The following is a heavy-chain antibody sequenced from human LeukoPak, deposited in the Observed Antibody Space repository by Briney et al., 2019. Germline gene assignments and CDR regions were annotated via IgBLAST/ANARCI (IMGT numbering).Heavy chain of an antibody. V-gene: IGHV3-23*01. CDR1: GFTFSSYA. CDR2: ISGSGNRT. D-gene: IGHD2-15*01. CDR3: AKNLYCGGGSCYPSALGMDV. Sequence: GGSLRLSCAASGFTFSSYAMSWVRQAPGRGLEWVSSISGSGNRTYYADSVKGRFTISRDNSKNTLFLQMNSLRAEDTAVYYCAKNLYCGGGSCYPSALGMDVWGQGATVTVSS. J-gene: IGHJ6*02.